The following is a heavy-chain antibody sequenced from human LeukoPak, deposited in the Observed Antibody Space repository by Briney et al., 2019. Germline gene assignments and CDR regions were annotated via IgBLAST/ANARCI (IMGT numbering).Heavy chain of an antibody. CDR2: ISSSGSNI. J-gene: IGHJ4*02. CDR1: GFTLSDYY. CDR3: ARRRDYFDY. V-gene: IGHV3-11*01. Sequence: PGGSLRLSCAASGFTLSDYYMSWIRQAPGKGLEWISYISSSGSNIYYADSVKGRFTMSRDNAKGSLYLQMNSLRAEDTAIYCCARRRDYFDYWGQGTLVTVSS.